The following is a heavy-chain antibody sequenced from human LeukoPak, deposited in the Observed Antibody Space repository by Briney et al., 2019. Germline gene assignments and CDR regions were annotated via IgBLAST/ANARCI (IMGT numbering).Heavy chain of an antibody. CDR2: ISGGGGST. V-gene: IGHV3-23*01. J-gene: IGHJ4*02. Sequence: PVGSLRLSCAASGFTFSSSAMSWVRQAPGKGLEWLATISGGGGSTYYADSVNGRFTISRDNSKDTLYLHMKSLSAEDTAGYYCARGPSGYHNTGGQGTLVTVSS. D-gene: IGHD5-12*01. CDR3: ARGPSGYHNT. CDR1: GFTFSSSA.